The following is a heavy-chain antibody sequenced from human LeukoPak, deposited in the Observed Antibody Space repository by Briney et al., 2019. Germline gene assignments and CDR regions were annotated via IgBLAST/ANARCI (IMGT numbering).Heavy chain of an antibody. J-gene: IGHJ4*02. CDR2: IYYSGST. V-gene: IGHV4-61*01. D-gene: IGHD4-17*01. CDR3: ARLPCGDYVGY. CDR1: GGSISSSSYY. Sequence: SETLSLTCTVSGGSISSSSYYWSWIRQPPGKGLEWIGYIYYSGSTNYNPSLKSRVTISVDTSKNQFSLKLSSVTAADTAVYYCARLPCGDYVGYWGQGTLVTVSS.